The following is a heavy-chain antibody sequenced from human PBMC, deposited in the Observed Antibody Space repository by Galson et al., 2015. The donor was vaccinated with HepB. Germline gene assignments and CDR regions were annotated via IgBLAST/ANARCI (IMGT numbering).Heavy chain of an antibody. D-gene: IGHD2-2*01. Sequence: SLRLSCAASGFTFRTYALTWVRQAPGKGLGWVSSINSGGASTYYADSVRGRFTISRDNSKNTLYLQMNSLRAEDTAVYYCAKNVVVRPAGGTNALEIWGQGTMVTVFS. CDR2: INSGGAST. CDR1: GFTFRTYA. CDR3: AKNVVVRPAGGTNALEI. V-gene: IGHV3-23*01. J-gene: IGHJ3*02.